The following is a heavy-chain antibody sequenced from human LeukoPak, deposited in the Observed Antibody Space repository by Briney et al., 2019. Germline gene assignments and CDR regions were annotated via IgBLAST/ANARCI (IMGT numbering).Heavy chain of an antibody. CDR2: IYSGGST. V-gene: IGHV3-53*01. J-gene: IGHJ6*03. D-gene: IGHD2-21*02. CDR3: ARDRKVVTASDYYYYYMDV. Sequence: GGSLRLSCAASGFTVSSNYMSWVRQAPGKGLEWVSVIYSGGSTYYADSVKGRFTISRDNSKNTLYLQMNSLRAEDTAVYYCARDRKVVTASDYYYYYMDVWGKGTTVTVSS. CDR1: GFTVSSNY.